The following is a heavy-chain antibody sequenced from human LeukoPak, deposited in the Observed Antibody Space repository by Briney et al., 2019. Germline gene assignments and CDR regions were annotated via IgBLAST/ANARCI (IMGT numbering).Heavy chain of an antibody. CDR2: IYSGGST. CDR1: GFTVSSNY. CDR3: ARETIAAAGKGFDP. D-gene: IGHD6-13*01. V-gene: IGHV3-53*01. Sequence: PGWSLRLSCAASGFTVSSNYMSWVRQAPGKGLEWVSVIYSGGSTYYADPVKGRFTISRDNAKKALYLQMNSRRAEDTAVYYCARETIAAAGKGFDPWGQGTLVTVSS. J-gene: IGHJ5*02.